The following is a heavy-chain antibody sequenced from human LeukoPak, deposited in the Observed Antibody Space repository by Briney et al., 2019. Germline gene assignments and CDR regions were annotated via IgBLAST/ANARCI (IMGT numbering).Heavy chain of an antibody. V-gene: IGHV4-34*01. CDR2: INHSGST. CDR3: ARQGDYVGNWFDP. CDR1: GGSFSGYY. J-gene: IGHJ5*02. Sequence: SETLSLTCAVYGGSFSGYYWSWIRQPPGKGLEWIGEINHSGSTNYNPSLKSRVTISVDTSKNQFSLKLSSVTAADTAVYYCARQGDYVGNWFDPWGQGTLVTVSP. D-gene: IGHD4-23*01.